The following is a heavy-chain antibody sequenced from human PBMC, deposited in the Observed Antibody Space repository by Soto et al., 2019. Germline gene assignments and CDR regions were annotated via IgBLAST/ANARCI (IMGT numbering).Heavy chain of an antibody. CDR2: ISAYNGNI. CDR3: ARGGSGYVWFNEF. V-gene: IGHV1-18*01. Sequence: QVQLVQSGGEVKKPGASVKVSCKASAYTFTNYGISLVRQAPGQGLEWMGWISAYNGNINYAQKFQGRVTITADESTNTAYMELSSLRSEDTAMYYCARGGSGYVWFNEFWGQGTLVTVSS. CDR1: AYTFTNYG. J-gene: IGHJ4*02. D-gene: IGHD3-22*01.